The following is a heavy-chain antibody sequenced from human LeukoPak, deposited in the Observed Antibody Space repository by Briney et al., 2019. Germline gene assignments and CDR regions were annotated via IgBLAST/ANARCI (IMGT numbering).Heavy chain of an antibody. Sequence: GGSLRLSCAASGFTFSSYWMSWVRQAPGKGLEWVANIKQDGSEKYYVDSVKGRFTISRDNAKNTLYLQMNSLRAEDTAVYYCAKDRGIAVAGPFDPWGQGALVTVSS. CDR2: IKQDGSEK. V-gene: IGHV3-7*01. J-gene: IGHJ5*02. CDR3: AKDRGIAVAGPFDP. CDR1: GFTFSSYW. D-gene: IGHD6-19*01.